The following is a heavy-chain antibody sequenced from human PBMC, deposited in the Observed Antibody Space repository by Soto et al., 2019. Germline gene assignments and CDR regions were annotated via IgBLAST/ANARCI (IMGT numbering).Heavy chain of an antibody. CDR1: AGSLSNYY. Sequence: VQLQESGPGLVKPSETLSLTCSVSAGSLSNYYWSWFRQPAGKGLEWIGRIYTGGSTNYNPSLKSRVTLTVDTSKNKFSRRLTSETAADTAVYYCARANVGPPGGGSWTMPFDFWGQGTMVTVSS. CDR2: IYTGGST. V-gene: IGHV4-4*07. J-gene: IGHJ4*02. D-gene: IGHD2-15*01. CDR3: ARANVGPPGGGSWTMPFDF.